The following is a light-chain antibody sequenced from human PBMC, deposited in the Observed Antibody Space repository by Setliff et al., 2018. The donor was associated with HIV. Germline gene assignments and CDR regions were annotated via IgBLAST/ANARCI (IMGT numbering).Light chain of an antibody. Sequence: QSALTQPPSASGSPGQSVTISCTGTSSDVGGYNYVSWYQQLPGKAPKLMIFQVINRPSGVSNRFSGSKSGNMASLTISGLQAEDEANYYCSASRPSTNLVVFGTGTKVTVL. J-gene: IGLJ1*01. CDR1: SSDVGGYNY. CDR3: SASRPSTNLVV. V-gene: IGLV2-14*01. CDR2: QVI.